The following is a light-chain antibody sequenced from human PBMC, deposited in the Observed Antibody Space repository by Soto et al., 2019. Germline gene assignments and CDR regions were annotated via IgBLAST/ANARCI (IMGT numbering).Light chain of an antibody. V-gene: IGKV3-20*01. CDR3: HQYGSSPQT. J-gene: IGKJ1*01. Sequence: EIVLTQSPGTLSLSPGERATLSCRASQSLSGSYLAWYQQKPGQAPRLLLYGASSRATAIPDRFSGSGSGTDFTLTITRLEPEDFAVYYCHQYGSSPQTFGQGTKVEIK. CDR2: GAS. CDR1: QSLSGSY.